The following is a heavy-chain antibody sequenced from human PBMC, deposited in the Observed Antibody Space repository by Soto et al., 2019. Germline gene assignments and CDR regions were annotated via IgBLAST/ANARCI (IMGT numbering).Heavy chain of an antibody. J-gene: IGHJ4*02. CDR2: ISPKSGAI. CDR1: GGTFSSFINY. Sequence: GASVKVSCKSSGGTFSSFINYPINWVRQAPGQGLEWMGRISPKSGAINYAQKFQGRVTLTWDTSVNTAYMELSSLRSDDTALYYCARPPGYITDWYYFDSWGQGTLVTVSS. V-gene: IGHV1-2*02. CDR3: ARPPGYITDWYYFDS. D-gene: IGHD3-9*01.